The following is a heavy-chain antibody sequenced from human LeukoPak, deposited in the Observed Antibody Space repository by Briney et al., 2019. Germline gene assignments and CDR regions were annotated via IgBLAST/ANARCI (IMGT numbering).Heavy chain of an antibody. CDR3: AGDYSSGYYFDY. Sequence: SETLSLTCTVSGGSISSYYWSWIRQPPGKGLEWIGYIYYSGSTNYNPSLKSRVTISVDTSKNQFSLKLSSVTAADTAVYYCAGDYSSGYYFDYWGQGTLVTVSS. CDR1: GGSISSYY. V-gene: IGHV4-59*12. CDR2: IYYSGST. J-gene: IGHJ4*02. D-gene: IGHD3-22*01.